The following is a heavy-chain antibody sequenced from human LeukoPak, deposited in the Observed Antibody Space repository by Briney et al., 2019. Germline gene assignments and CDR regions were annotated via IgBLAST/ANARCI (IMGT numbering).Heavy chain of an antibody. CDR3: ARTLMGYNNYYMDV. V-gene: IGHV3-21*01. CDR2: ISTSSSYI. J-gene: IGHJ6*03. D-gene: IGHD2-8*01. Sequence: GGSLRLSCAASGFTFSSYSMNWVRQAPGKGLEWVSFISTSSSYIYYADSVKGRFTISRDNAKNSLYLQMSSLRVEDTAVYYCARTLMGYNNYYMDVWGKGTTVTVSS. CDR1: GFTFSSYS.